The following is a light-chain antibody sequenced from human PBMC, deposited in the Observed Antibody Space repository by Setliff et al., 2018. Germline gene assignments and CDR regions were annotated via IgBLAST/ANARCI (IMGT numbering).Light chain of an antibody. Sequence: QSALPQPASVSGSPEQSITISCTGEFGAYGSAYVSWYQQHTDKAPKLIIYDVNNRPSGISHRFSGPNSANTASLTISGLQAEDEAEYFCASKTGPGTYVFGTGTKGTVL. CDR1: FGAYGSAY. CDR2: DVN. J-gene: IGLJ1*01. V-gene: IGLV2-14*03. CDR3: ASKTGPGTYV.